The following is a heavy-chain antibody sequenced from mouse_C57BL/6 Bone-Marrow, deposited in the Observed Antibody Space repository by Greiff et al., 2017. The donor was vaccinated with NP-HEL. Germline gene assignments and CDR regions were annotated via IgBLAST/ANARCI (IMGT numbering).Heavy chain of an antibody. J-gene: IGHJ2*01. V-gene: IGHV5-17*01. CDR1: GFTFSDYG. CDR2: ISSGRSTI. Sequence: EVKLVESGGGLVKPGGSLKLSCAASGFTFSDYGMHWVRQAPEKGLEWVAYISSGRSTIYYADTVKGRFTIARDNAKNTLVLQMTRLRSEDTAMYYCARWGFDYWGQGTTLTVSS. CDR3: ARWGFDY.